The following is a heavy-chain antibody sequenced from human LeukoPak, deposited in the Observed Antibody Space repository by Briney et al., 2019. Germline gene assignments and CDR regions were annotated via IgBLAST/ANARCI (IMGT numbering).Heavy chain of an antibody. Sequence: GGSLRLSCAVSGFTFSSYGIHWVRQAPGKGLEWVAVISYDGSNKYYADSVKGRFTISRDNSKNTLYLQMNSLRAGDTAVYYCAKTRYPGLELTIYYFDYWGQGTLVTVSS. V-gene: IGHV3-30*18. J-gene: IGHJ4*02. CDR3: AKTRYPGLELTIYYFDY. CDR2: ISYDGSNK. CDR1: GFTFSSYG. D-gene: IGHD1-7*01.